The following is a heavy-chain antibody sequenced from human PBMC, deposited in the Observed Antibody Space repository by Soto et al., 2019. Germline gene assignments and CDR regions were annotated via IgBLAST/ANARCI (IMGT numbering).Heavy chain of an antibody. V-gene: IGHV3-30*03. D-gene: IGHD5-12*01. CDR3: ARDQGYDFATARFDP. J-gene: IGHJ5*02. CDR1: GFTFSNFG. CDR2: VSYDEVNK. Sequence: GGSLRLSCVGSGFTFSNFGIHWVRQAPGKGLEWLAVVSYDEVNKFYADSVRGRFTISRDNSKDTVYLQINSLRSDDTAVYYCARDQGYDFATARFDPWGQGTLVTVSS.